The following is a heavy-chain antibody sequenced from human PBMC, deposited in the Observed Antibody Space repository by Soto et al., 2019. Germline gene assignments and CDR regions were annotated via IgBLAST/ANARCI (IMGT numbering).Heavy chain of an antibody. CDR3: ASLRSSTRIVVPAAVGYYYGMDV. J-gene: IGHJ6*02. V-gene: IGHV5-10-1*01. CDR2: IDPSDSYT. D-gene: IGHD2-2*01. Sequence: GESLKISCKGSGHSFTSYWISWVRQMPGKGLEWMGRIDPSDSYTNYSPSFQGHVTISADKSISTAYLQWSSLKASDTAMYYCASLRSSTRIVVPAAVGYYYGMDVWGQGTTVTVSS. CDR1: GHSFTSYW.